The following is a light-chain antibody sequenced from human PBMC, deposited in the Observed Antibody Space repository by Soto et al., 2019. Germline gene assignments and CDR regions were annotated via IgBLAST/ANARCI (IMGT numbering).Light chain of an antibody. CDR2: GAS. J-gene: IGKJ4*01. CDR1: QSVARN. V-gene: IGKV3-15*01. Sequence: EIVMTQSPATLSVSPGERDALSCRASQSVARNLAWYQQKSGQAPRLLFYGASTRATGTSAKFSASGSGTEFTLSFSSLQSEDFAVYYCQQYDKWPLTFGGGTKVDIK. CDR3: QQYDKWPLT.